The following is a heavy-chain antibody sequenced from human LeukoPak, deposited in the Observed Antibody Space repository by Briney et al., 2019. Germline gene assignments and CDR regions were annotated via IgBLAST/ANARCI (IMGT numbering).Heavy chain of an antibody. V-gene: IGHV3-23*01. CDR3: AKGVQTYYVFWSGLFFLDY. D-gene: IGHD3-3*01. CDR2: ISGSGGST. CDR1: GFTFSSYA. J-gene: IGHJ4*02. Sequence: GGSLRLSCAASGFTFSSYAMSWVRQAPGKGLEWVSAISGSGGSTYYADSVKGRFTISRDNSKNTLYLQMNSLGAEDTAVYYCAKGVQTYYVFWSGLFFLDYWGQGPLVTVSS.